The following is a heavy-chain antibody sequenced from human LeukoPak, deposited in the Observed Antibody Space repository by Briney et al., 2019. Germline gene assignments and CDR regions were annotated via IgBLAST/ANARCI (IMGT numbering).Heavy chain of an antibody. J-gene: IGHJ4*02. D-gene: IGHD6-19*01. Sequence: ASVKVSCKASGYTFTSYAMNWVRQAPGQGLEWMGWISAYNGNTNYAQKLQGRVTMTTDTSTSTAYMELRSLRSDDTAVYYCARAPSRRIAVAAPFGYWGQGTLVTVSS. CDR3: ARAPSRRIAVAAPFGY. V-gene: IGHV1-18*01. CDR2: ISAYNGNT. CDR1: GYTFTSYA.